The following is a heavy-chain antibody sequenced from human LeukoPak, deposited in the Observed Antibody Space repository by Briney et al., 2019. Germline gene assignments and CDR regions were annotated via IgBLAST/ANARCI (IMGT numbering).Heavy chain of an antibody. CDR2: ISGSGVST. J-gene: IGHJ4*02. D-gene: IGHD6-13*01. CDR1: GLTFSSYA. CDR3: AKHRGYSSSHMDY. V-gene: IGHV3-23*01. Sequence: GGSLRLSCAASGLTFSSYAMSWVRQAPGKGLEWVSAISGSGVSTYYADSVKGRFTISRDNSKNTLYLQMNSLRDEDTAVYYCAKHRGYSSSHMDYWGQGTLVTVSS.